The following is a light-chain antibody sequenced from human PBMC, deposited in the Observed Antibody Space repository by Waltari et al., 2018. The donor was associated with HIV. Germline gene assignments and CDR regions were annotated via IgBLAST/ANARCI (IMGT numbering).Light chain of an antibody. CDR2: GNS. Sequence: QSVLTQPPSVSGAPGQRVTISCTGSSSNIGAGYAVHWYQQLPGTAPKLLIYGNSNRPSGVPDRFSGSKSGTSASLDITGLQAEDEADYYCQSYDSSLSGSVFGGGTKLTVL. V-gene: IGLV1-40*01. J-gene: IGLJ3*02. CDR3: QSYDSSLSGSV. CDR1: SSNIGAGYA.